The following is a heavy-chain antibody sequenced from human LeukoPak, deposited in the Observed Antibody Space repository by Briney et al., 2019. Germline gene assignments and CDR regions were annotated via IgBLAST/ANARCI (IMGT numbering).Heavy chain of an antibody. CDR3: ARGSGSSSGKTSMAY. CDR1: GFTFSSYS. Sequence: GGSLRLSCAASGFTFSSYSINWVRQAPGKGLEWVSSISGSSSYIYYADSVKGRFTISRDNAKNSLYLQMNSLRAEDTAMYYCARGSGSSSGKTSMAYWGQGPLVTVSS. J-gene: IGHJ4*02. CDR2: ISGSSSYI. V-gene: IGHV3-21*01. D-gene: IGHD6-13*01.